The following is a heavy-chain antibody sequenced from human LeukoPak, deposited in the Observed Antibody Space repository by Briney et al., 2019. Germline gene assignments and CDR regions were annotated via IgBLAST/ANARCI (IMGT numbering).Heavy chain of an antibody. Sequence: GGSLRLSCAASGFVFSNFVMHWVRQAPGKGLEWVANIRQDASAVFQVDSLKGRFTVSRDNTKSSLYLQMSSLRVEDTAVYYCARWIHDSAAWRLDYWGRGALVTVSS. V-gene: IGHV3-7*04. J-gene: IGHJ4*02. CDR2: IRQDASAV. D-gene: IGHD3-22*01. CDR3: ARWIHDSAAWRLDY. CDR1: GFVFSNFV.